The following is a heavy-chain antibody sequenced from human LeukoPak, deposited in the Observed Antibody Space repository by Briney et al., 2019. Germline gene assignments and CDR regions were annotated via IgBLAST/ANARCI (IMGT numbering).Heavy chain of an antibody. CDR2: ISHSGST. D-gene: IGHD3-22*01. J-gene: IGHJ4*02. CDR3: ARSIYYYDSTGRYYFDY. V-gene: IGHV4-31*03. Sequence: SETLSLTCTVSGGSISSGGYYWNWLRQHPQRGLEWIGYISHSGSTYYNPSLKSRVSISVATSKIQFSLRLSSVTAADTAVYYCARSIYYYDSTGRYYFDYWGQGTLGTVSS. CDR1: GGSISSGGYY.